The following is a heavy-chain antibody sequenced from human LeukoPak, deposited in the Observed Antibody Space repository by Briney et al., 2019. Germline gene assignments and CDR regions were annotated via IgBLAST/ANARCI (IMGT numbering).Heavy chain of an antibody. Sequence: GGSLRLSCAASGFTFSSYEMNWVRQAPGKGLEWVSYISSSCSTIYYADSVKGRFTISRDNAKNSLYLQMNSLRAEDTAVYYCATATEDSRGHYQGFEYWGQGTLVTVSS. V-gene: IGHV3-48*03. J-gene: IGHJ4*02. CDR1: GFTFSSYE. CDR3: ATATEDSRGHYQGFEY. D-gene: IGHD3-22*01. CDR2: ISSSCSTI.